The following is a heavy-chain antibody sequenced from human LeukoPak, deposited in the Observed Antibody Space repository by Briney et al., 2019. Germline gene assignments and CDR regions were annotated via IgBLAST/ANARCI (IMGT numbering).Heavy chain of an antibody. V-gene: IGHV3-23*01. Sequence: PGGSLRLSCAASGFTFARNAMSWVRQAPGKGLEWVSGISGSGSSTYYADSMKGRFTISRDNSKNTLYLQMNSLRAEDTAVYYCARRGDGGRSFDYWGQGTLVTVSS. CDR2: ISGSGSST. CDR3: ARRGDGGRSFDY. CDR1: GFTFARNA. D-gene: IGHD4-23*01. J-gene: IGHJ4*02.